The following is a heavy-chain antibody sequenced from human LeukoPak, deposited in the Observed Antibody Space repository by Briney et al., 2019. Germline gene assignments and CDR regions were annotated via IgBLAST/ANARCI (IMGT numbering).Heavy chain of an antibody. J-gene: IGHJ4*02. Sequence: SETLSLTCTVSGGSISSSSYYWGWIRQPPGKGLEWIGSIYYSGSTYYNPSLKSRVTISVDTSKNQFSLKLSSVTAADTAVYYCASATIVVAYYFDYWGQGTLVTVSS. CDR3: ASATIVVAYYFDY. V-gene: IGHV4-39*07. CDR1: GGSISSSSYY. D-gene: IGHD1-26*01. CDR2: IYYSGST.